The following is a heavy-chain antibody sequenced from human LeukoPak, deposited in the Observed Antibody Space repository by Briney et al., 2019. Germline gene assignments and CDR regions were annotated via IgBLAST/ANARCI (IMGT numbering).Heavy chain of an antibody. CDR3: AKDGVLKGWVRGVINY. CDR2: ISWNSGSR. CDR1: GFTFDDYA. J-gene: IGHJ4*02. D-gene: IGHD3-10*01. V-gene: IGHV3-9*01. Sequence: GGSLRLSCAASGFTFDDYAMHWVRQAPGKGLEWVSGISWNSGSRGYADSVKGRFTISRDNAKNSLYLQMNSLRAEDTALYYCAKDGVLKGWVRGVINYWGQGTLVTVSS.